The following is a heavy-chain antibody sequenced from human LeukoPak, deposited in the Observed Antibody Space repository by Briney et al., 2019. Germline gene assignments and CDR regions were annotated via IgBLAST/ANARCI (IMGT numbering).Heavy chain of an antibody. CDR1: GGSISSSSYY. V-gene: IGHV4-39*01. CDR2: IYYSGST. J-gene: IGHJ6*03. D-gene: IGHD6-19*01. Sequence: SETLSLTCTVSGGSISSSSYYSGRIRQPPGKGLQWIGSIYYSGSTYYNPSLKSRVTISVDTYKNQFSLKLSSVTAADTVVYYCAIHRYSSGWYGVYYMDLWRRGTTVTVSS. CDR3: AIHRYSSGWYGVYYMDL.